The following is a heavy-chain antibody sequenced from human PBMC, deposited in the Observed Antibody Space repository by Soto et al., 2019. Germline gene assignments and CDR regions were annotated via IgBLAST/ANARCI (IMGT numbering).Heavy chain of an antibody. CDR3: AVHFSDWYVDELSP. J-gene: IGHJ5*02. V-gene: IGHV4-59*08. Sequence: SETLSLTCTVSGGSISSYYWSWIRQPPGKGLEWIGYIYYSGSTNYNPSLTRRVTISVDTAKNQFSLKLSSVTAADTAVYYWAVHFSDWYVDELSPWGQGALVTVAS. D-gene: IGHD3-9*01. CDR2: IYYSGST. CDR1: GGSISSYY.